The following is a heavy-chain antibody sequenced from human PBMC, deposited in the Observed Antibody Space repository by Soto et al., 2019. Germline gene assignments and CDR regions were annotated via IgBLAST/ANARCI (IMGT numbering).Heavy chain of an antibody. V-gene: IGHV1-8*01. CDR1: GYTFTNYE. Sequence: AAVKVSCKASGYTFTNYEINWVRQATGQVLEWMGWMNPGSGNTDYAHKFQGRVTMTRXXXXSXVXMXLXSLRSDDTAVYFCSDTGAPWGQGTLVTVSS. CDR3: SDTGAP. D-gene: IGHD2-8*02. CDR2: MNPGSGNT. J-gene: IGHJ5*02.